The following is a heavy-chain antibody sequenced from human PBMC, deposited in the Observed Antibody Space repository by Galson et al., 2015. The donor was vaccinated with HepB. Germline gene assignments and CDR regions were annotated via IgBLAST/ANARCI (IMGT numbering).Heavy chain of an antibody. Sequence: SLRLSCAASGFTLSDYYMSWIRQAPGKGLEWVSYIISRSPDTKYADSVRGRFTISRDNAENSLCLQMNSLRAEDTAVYYCARGAGRSSHRRPDVFDIWGQGTMVTVSS. CDR3: ARGAGRSSHRRPDVFDI. J-gene: IGHJ3*02. D-gene: IGHD3-10*01. V-gene: IGHV3-11*05. CDR2: IISRSPDT. CDR1: GFTLSDYY.